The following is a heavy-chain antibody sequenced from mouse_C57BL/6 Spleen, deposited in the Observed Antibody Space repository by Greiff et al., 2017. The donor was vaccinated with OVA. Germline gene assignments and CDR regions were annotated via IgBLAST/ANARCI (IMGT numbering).Heavy chain of an antibody. J-gene: IGHJ2*01. D-gene: IGHD1-1*01. CDR1: GFSLTSYG. V-gene: IGHV2-5*01. CDR3: AKGGTVVADYFDY. CDR2: IWRGGST. Sequence: VKLMESGPGLVQPSQSLSITCTVSGFSLTSYGVHWVRQSPGKGLEWLGVIWRGGSTDYNAAFMSRLSITKDNSKSQVFFKMNSLQADDTAIYYCAKGGTVVADYFDYWGQGTTLTVSS.